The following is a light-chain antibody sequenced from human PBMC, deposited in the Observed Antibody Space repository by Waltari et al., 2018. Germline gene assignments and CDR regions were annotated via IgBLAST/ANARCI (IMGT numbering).Light chain of an antibody. V-gene: IGLV2-14*01. J-gene: IGLJ1*01. Sequence: QSALTQPASVSGSPGQSITISCTGTSSDVGGYNYVSWYQQHPGKAPKLMIYDVSKRPSGVPDRFSGAKSGNTASLTISGLQAEDEADYYCNSYTTAYTYVFGTGTKVTVL. CDR3: NSYTTAYTYV. CDR2: DVS. CDR1: SSDVGGYNY.